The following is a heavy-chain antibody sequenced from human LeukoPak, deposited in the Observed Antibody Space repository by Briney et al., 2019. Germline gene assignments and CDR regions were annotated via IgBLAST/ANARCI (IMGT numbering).Heavy chain of an antibody. V-gene: IGHV3-23*01. CDR2: ICVCGGST. CDR1: GFTFSSYA. J-gene: IGHJ4*02. Sequence: HPGGSVRLSCAASGFTFSSYAMRWVRQAPGKGREWVSSICVCGGSTYYADSVKGRFTISRDNSKNTLYLQMNSLRAEDTAVYYCAKAEDYDILTGWADYWGQGTLVTVSS. D-gene: IGHD3-9*01. CDR3: AKAEDYDILTGWADY.